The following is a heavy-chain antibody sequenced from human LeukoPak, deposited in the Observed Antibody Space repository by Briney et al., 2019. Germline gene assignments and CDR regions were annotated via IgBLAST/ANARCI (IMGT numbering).Heavy chain of an antibody. Sequence: KTSETLSLTCTISGGSIKSYYWTWIRQPAGKGLQCIGQISATGTTKYNPSLKSRVSLSLDTSKNLFSLKLSSVTAADTAVYYCARLSRNTWYSDGDTFDTWGQGTVVTVSS. CDR2: ISATGTT. D-gene: IGHD6-13*01. CDR3: ARLSRNTWYSDGDTFDT. V-gene: IGHV4-4*07. J-gene: IGHJ3*02. CDR1: GGSIKSYY.